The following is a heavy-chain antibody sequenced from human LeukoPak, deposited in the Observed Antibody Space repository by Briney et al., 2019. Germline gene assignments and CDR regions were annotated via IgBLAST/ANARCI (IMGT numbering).Heavy chain of an antibody. Sequence: GGSLRLSCAGSGFSFSGSAMHWVRQASGKGPEWIGHIRSKRTNYATAYAASVKGRFTISRDDSKNTAYLQMNSLKIEDTAVYYCTRHWDGYDYSYLFNAWGQGALVTVSP. D-gene: IGHD2-15*01. CDR1: GFSFSGSA. CDR2: IRSKRTNYAT. J-gene: IGHJ5*02. V-gene: IGHV3-73*01. CDR3: TRHWDGYDYSYLFNA.